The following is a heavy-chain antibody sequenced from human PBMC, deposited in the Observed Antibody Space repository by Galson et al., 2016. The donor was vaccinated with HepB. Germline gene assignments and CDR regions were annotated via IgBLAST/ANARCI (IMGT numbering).Heavy chain of an antibody. CDR1: GFTFSTYS. D-gene: IGHD4-11*01. Sequence: SLRLSCAASGFTFSTYSMNWVRQAPGKGLEWVPSISGNSNYIYHADSVKGRFTISRHNAKNSLYLQMDSLRAEDTALYYCARNLYSGADYSVDYWGQGTLVTVSS. CDR3: ARNLYSGADYSVDY. CDR2: ISGNSNYI. V-gene: IGHV3-21*01. J-gene: IGHJ4*02.